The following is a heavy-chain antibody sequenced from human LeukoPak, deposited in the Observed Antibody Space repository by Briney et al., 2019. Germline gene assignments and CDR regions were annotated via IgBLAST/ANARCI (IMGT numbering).Heavy chain of an antibody. J-gene: IGHJ4*02. D-gene: IGHD2-15*01. V-gene: IGHV3-30-3*01. Sequence: GGSLRLSCAASGFTFSSYAMHWVRQAPGKGLEWVAVISYDGSNKYYADSVKGRFTISRDNSKNTLYLQMNSLRAEDTAVYYCAKDPARSVVVSHYFEYWGQGTLVTVSS. CDR3: AKDPARSVVVSHYFEY. CDR2: ISYDGSNK. CDR1: GFTFSSYA.